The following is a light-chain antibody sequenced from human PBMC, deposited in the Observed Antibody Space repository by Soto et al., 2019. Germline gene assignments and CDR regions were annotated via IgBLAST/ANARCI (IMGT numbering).Light chain of an antibody. CDR2: GAS. CDR1: QSVSSSY. V-gene: IGKV3-20*01. CDR3: QHYGSSWT. Sequence: EIVLTQSPGTLSLSPGERATLSCRASQSVSSSYLAWYQQKAGQAPRLLIYGASSRATGIPDRFSGSGSGTDFTLTISRLEPEDFAVYYCQHYGSSWTFGQGTKVDIK. J-gene: IGKJ1*01.